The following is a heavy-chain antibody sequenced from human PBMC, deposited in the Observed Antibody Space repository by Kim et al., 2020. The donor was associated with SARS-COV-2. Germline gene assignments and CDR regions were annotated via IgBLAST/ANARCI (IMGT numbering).Heavy chain of an antibody. Sequence: SETLSLTCTVSGGSVSSGSYYWSWIRQPPGKGLEWIGYIYYSGSTNYNPSLKSRVTISIDTSKNQFSLKPSPVTAADTAGYYCERVGDYGDYFDYWGQGTLVTVSS. V-gene: IGHV4-61*01. J-gene: IGHJ4*02. CDR1: GGSVSSGSYY. D-gene: IGHD3-10*01. CDR2: IYYSGST. CDR3: ERVGDYGDYFDY.